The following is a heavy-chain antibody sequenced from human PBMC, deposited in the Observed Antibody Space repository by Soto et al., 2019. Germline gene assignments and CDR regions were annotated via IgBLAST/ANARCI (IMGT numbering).Heavy chain of an antibody. Sequence: QVQLVQSGAEVKKPGASVKVSCKASGYTFTSYGISWVRQAPGQGLEWMGWISAYNGNTNYAQKLQGRVTMTTDTSTSTAYMELRSLRSDDTAVYYCAREVDCSVPGCYRSVEYFQHWGQGTLVTVSS. CDR1: GYTFTSYG. D-gene: IGHD2-15*01. CDR2: ISAYNGNT. CDR3: AREVDCSVPGCYRSVEYFQH. V-gene: IGHV1-18*01. J-gene: IGHJ1*01.